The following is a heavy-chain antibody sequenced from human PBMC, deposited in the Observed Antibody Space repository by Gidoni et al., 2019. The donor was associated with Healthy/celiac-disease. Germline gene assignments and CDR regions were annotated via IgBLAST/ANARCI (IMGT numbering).Heavy chain of an antibody. CDR3: ARYGSIVGATPFDY. J-gene: IGHJ4*02. Sequence: QLQLQESGPGLVKPSETLSLTCTVSGGSISSSSYYWGWIRQPPGKGLEWIGSIYYSGSTYYNPSLKSRVTISVDTSKNQFSLKLSSVTAADTAVYYCARYGSIVGATPFDYWGQGTLVTVSS. CDR1: GGSISSSSYY. CDR2: IYYSGST. D-gene: IGHD1-26*01. V-gene: IGHV4-39*07.